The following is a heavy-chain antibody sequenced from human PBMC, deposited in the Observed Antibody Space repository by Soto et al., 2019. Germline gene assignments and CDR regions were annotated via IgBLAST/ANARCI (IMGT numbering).Heavy chain of an antibody. CDR2: INPSGGST. V-gene: IGHV1-46*01. CDR3: ARGFPPLYYDFWSGYFAPSEYYGVDV. Sequence: ASVKVSCKASGYTFTSYYMHWVRQAPGQGLEWMGIINPSGGSTSYAQKFQGRVTMTRDTSTSTVYMELSSLRSEDTAVYYCARGFPPLYYDFWSGYFAPSEYYGVDVWGQGTTVTVSS. CDR1: GYTFTSYY. J-gene: IGHJ6*02. D-gene: IGHD3-3*01.